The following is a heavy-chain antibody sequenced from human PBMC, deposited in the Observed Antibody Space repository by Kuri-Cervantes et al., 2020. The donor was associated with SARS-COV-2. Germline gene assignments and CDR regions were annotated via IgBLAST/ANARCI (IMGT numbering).Heavy chain of an antibody. CDR3: ARGAIAAAAFDY. V-gene: IGHV4-59*12. J-gene: IGHJ4*02. CDR1: GGSFSGYY. Sequence: ESLKISCAVYGGSFSGYYWSWIRQPPGKGLEWIGYNYHSGNTNYNPSLKSRVSISVDMSRNQFSLKLSSVTAADTAVYYCARGAIAAAAFDYWGQGTLVTVSS. D-gene: IGHD6-13*01. CDR2: NYHSGNT.